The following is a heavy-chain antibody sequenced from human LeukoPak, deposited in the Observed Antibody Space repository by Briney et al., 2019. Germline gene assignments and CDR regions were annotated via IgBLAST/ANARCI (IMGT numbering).Heavy chain of an antibody. J-gene: IGHJ4*02. CDR3: ARGAHQHSDS. CDR2: LIPSGGSP. Sequence: ASVKVSCKASGYTLTDFYIHWVRQAPGQGLEWMAKLIPSGGSPSYAQNFQGRVTVTSDTSTSTVHMELSSVRSDDSAVYYCARGAHQHSDSWGQGTLVSVSS. D-gene: IGHD2-2*01. CDR1: GYTLTDFY. V-gene: IGHV1-46*01.